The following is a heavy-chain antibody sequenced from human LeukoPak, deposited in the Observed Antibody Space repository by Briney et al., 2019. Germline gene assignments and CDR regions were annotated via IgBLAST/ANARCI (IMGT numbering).Heavy chain of an antibody. D-gene: IGHD6-6*01. CDR1: GFTFSDYY. CDR3: ARYSSSLVYYYYMDV. V-gene: IGHV3-11*04. J-gene: IGHJ6*03. Sequence: PGGSLRLSCAASGFTFSDYYMSWIRQAPGKGLEWVSYISSSGSTIYYADSVKGRFTISRDNAKNSLYLQMNSLRAEDTAVYYCARYSSSLVYYYYMDVWGKGTTVTVSS. CDR2: ISSSGSTI.